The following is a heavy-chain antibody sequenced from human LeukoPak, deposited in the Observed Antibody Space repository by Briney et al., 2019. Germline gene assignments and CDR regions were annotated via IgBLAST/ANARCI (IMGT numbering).Heavy chain of an antibody. V-gene: IGHV1-18*01. CDR1: GYTFTSYG. CDR3: ARGLRYCSGGRCYFSPPYYYYMDV. Sequence: GASVKVSCKASGYTFTSYGISWVRQAPGQGLDWMGWISAYNGNTNYAQKLQGRVTMTTDTSTSTAYMELSSLRSEDTAVYYCARGLRYCSGGRCYFSPPYYYYMDVWGKGTTVTISS. CDR2: ISAYNGNT. D-gene: IGHD2-15*01. J-gene: IGHJ6*03.